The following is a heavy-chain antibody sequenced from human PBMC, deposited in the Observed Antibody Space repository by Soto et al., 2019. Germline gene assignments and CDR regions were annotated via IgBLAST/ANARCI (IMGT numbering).Heavy chain of an antibody. V-gene: IGHV3-23*01. CDR3: AATNCTNGVCYSGDYYYYGMDV. D-gene: IGHD2-8*01. CDR2: ISGSGGST. CDR1: GGTCISYA. J-gene: IGHJ6*02. Sequence: VGSLRHSCAASGGTCISYAMSWVRQATGKGLEGVSAISGSGGSTYYADSVKGRFTISRDNSENTLYLQMNSLRAEDTAVYYCAATNCTNGVCYSGDYYYYGMDVWGQGTTVTVSS.